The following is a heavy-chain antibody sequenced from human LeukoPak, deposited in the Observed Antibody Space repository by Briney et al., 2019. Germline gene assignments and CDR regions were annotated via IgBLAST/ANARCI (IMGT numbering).Heavy chain of an antibody. CDR1: GFTFSRYG. D-gene: IGHD4-17*01. CDR3: AKDFGGYGDYFDY. CDR2: MRFDGNNQ. J-gene: IGHJ4*02. V-gene: IGHV3-30*02. Sequence: GGSLRLSCAASGFTFSRYGMHWVRQAPGKGLEWVAFMRFDGNNQYYAVSVKGRFTISGDSSRNTLYLQMYSLRAEDTAVYYCAKDFGGYGDYFDYWGQGTLVTVSS.